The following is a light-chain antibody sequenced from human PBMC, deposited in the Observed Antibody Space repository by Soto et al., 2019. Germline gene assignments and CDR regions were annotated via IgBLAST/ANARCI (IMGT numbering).Light chain of an antibody. CDR1: SSDVGGYNY. J-gene: IGLJ2*01. CDR2: EVS. CDR3: SSYTSNSTPLL. V-gene: IGLV2-14*01. Sequence: QSALTQPASVSGSPGQSITISCTGTSSDVGGYNYVYWYQQHPGKAPKLMIYEVSNRPSGVSNRFSGSKSGNTASLTISGLHAEDEADYYCSSYTSNSTPLLFGGGTKVTVL.